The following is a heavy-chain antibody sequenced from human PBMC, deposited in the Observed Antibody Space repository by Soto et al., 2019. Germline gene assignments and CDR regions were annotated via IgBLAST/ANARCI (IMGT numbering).Heavy chain of an antibody. CDR3: SRQHQTNGFDP. CDR1: GGSISCYY. V-gene: IGHV4-59*08. J-gene: IGHJ5*02. CDR2: INYSGST. Sequence: QVQLQESGPGLVKPSETLSLTCAVSGGSISCYYWSQIRQPPGKGLEWIANINYSGSTNYSPPLKSRVTISVDTSNSQFSLKLSSVTAADAAVYYCSRQHQTNGFDPWGQGPLVTVSS.